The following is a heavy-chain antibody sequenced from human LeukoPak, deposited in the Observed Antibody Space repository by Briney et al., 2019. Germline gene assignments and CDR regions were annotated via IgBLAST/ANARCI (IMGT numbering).Heavy chain of an antibody. CDR3: ARVTGPTSTVVRGVIIPAFDY. Sequence: PGGSLRLSCAASGFTVNNNYMSWVRQAPGKGLAWVSIIYSGGNTYYADSVKGRFTISRDSSKNTLYLQMNSLRAEDTAVYYCARVTGPTSTVVRGVIIPAFDYWGQGTLVTVSS. J-gene: IGHJ4*02. V-gene: IGHV3-53*01. D-gene: IGHD3-10*01. CDR2: IYSGGNT. CDR1: GFTVNNNY.